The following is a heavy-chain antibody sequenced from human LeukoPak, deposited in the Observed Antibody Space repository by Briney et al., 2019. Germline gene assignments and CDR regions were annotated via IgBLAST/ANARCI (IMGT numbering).Heavy chain of an antibody. D-gene: IGHD1-26*01. CDR3: ARALRWELLS. Sequence: SETLSLTCAVYGGSFSGYYWSWIRQPPGKGLEWIGEINHSGSTNYNPSLKSRVTISVDTSKNQFSLKLSSVTAADTAVYYCARALRWELLSWGQGTLVTVSS. CDR1: GGSFSGYY. J-gene: IGHJ4*02. V-gene: IGHV4-34*01. CDR2: INHSGST.